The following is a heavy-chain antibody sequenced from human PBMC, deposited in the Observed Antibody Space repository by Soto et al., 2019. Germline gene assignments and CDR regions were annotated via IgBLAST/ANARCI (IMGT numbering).Heavy chain of an antibody. J-gene: IGHJ4*02. Sequence: GASVKVSCTASGYTFTSYYMHWVRQAPGQGLEWMGIINPSGGSTSYAQKFQGRVAMTRDTSTSTVYMELSSLRSEDTAVYYCARDDPQVTMVRGALGYWGQGTLVTVSS. CDR2: INPSGGST. CDR1: GYTFTSYY. V-gene: IGHV1-46*01. CDR3: ARDDPQVTMVRGALGY. D-gene: IGHD3-10*01.